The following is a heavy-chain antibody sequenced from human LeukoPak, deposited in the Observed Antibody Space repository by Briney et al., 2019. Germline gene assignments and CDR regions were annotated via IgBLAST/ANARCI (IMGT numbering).Heavy chain of an antibody. Sequence: PGGSLRLSCAXXGXXXXXXXXXXXXXVXXXXLXXVXXXVSDGXSXSXAXSVXGRFXMXRDNAKNTLYLQMSSLRTEDTAXYHCATTSGLGTYYIFGYILWGQGTQVTVSS. J-gene: IGHJ4*02. CDR1: GXXXXXXX. CDR3: ATTSGLGTYYIFGYIL. CDR2: XVSDGXSX. D-gene: IGHD3-10*01. V-gene: IGHV3-74*01.